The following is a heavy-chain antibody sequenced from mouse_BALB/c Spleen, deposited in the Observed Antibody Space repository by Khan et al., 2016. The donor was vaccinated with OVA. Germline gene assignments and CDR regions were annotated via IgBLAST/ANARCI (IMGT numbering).Heavy chain of an antibody. CDR1: GYTFTSYT. CDR3: VRDGAYHRNDGWFAY. J-gene: IGHJ3*01. CDR2: INPSNGYT. Sequence: VQLQQSGAELARPGASVKISCKAFGYTFTSYTIHWIKKRPGQGLEWIGYINPSNGYTNYNQKFKDKATLTTDKSSTTAYLQLSSLTSDDSAVYNGVRDGAYHRNDGWFAYWGQGTLVTVSA. D-gene: IGHD2-14*01. V-gene: IGHV1-4*01.